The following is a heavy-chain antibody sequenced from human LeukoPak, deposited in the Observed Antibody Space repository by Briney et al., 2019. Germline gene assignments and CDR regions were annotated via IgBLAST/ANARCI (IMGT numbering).Heavy chain of an antibody. Sequence: SETLSLTCTVSGGSISSSSYYWSWIRQPPGKGLEWIGYIYHSGSTYYNPSLKSRVTISVDRSKNQFSLKLSSVTAADTAVYYCARLPNYYDSSGYYGGSDYWGQGTLVTVSS. CDR3: ARLPNYYDSSGYYGGSDY. D-gene: IGHD3-22*01. CDR2: IYHSGST. J-gene: IGHJ4*02. V-gene: IGHV4-30-2*01. CDR1: GGSISSSSYY.